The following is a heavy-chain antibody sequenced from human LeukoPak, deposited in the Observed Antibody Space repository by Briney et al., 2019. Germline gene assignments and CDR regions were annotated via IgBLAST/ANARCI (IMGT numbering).Heavy chain of an antibody. CDR3: ARQSIYYYDSSGYDY. Sequence: SETLSLTCTVSGGSISSSSYYWGWIRQPPGKGLEWIGSIYYSGSTYYNPSLKSRVTISVDTSKNQSSLKLSSVTAADTAVYYCARQSIYYYDSSGYDYWGQGTLVTVSS. V-gene: IGHV4-39*01. CDR1: GGSISSSSYY. J-gene: IGHJ4*02. D-gene: IGHD3-22*01. CDR2: IYYSGST.